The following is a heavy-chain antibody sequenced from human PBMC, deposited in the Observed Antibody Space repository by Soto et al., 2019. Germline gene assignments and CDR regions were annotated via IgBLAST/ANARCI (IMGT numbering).Heavy chain of an antibody. CDR2: IIPIFGTA. Sequence: GASVKVSCKASGDTFSSYAISWVRQAPGQGLEWMGGIIPIFGTANYAQKFQGRVTITADESTSTAYMELSSLRSEDTAVYYCARSGDSSGYYYGAFDIWGQGTMVTVSS. D-gene: IGHD3-22*01. V-gene: IGHV1-69*13. J-gene: IGHJ3*02. CDR3: ARSGDSSGYYYGAFDI. CDR1: GDTFSSYA.